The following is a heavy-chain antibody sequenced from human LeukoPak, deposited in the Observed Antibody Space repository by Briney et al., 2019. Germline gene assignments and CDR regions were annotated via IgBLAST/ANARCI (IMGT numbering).Heavy chain of an antibody. CDR1: GYTLTELS. J-gene: IGHJ3*02. CDR2: FDPEDGET. D-gene: IGHD7-27*01. CDR3: ATGSDWGAQSAFDI. V-gene: IGHV1-24*01. Sequence: ASVKVSCKVSGYTLTELSMHWVRQAPGKGLEWMGGFDPEDGETIYAQKFQGRVTMTEDTSTDTAYTELSSLRSEDTAVYYCATGSDWGAQSAFDIWGQGTMVTVSS.